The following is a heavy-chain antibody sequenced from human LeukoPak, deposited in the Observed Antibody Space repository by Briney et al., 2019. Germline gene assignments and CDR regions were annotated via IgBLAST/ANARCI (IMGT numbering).Heavy chain of an antibody. V-gene: IGHV4-59*01. J-gene: IGHJ3*02. CDR3: ARDGSAGRDAFDI. CDR1: GGSISSYY. Sequence: SETLSLTCTVSGGSISSYYWSWVRQPPGKGLEWIGYIYYSGSTNYNPSLKSRVTISVDTSKNQFSLKLSSVTAADTAVYYCARDGSAGRDAFDIWGQGTMVTVSS. CDR2: IYYSGST. D-gene: IGHD6-13*01.